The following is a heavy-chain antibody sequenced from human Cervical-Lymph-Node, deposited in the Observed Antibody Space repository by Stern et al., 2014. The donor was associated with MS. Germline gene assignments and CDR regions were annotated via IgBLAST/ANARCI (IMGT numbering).Heavy chain of an antibody. Sequence: QVQLVQSGGGVVQPGRSLRLSCAASGFTFSTYAMSWVRQAPGKGLEWVAITSYDGSNQYYADSVKGRFTISRDNSNNTLYLQLNSLRPEDTAIYYCARTSLRKVRGVKYHNGLDVWGQGTTVTVSS. V-gene: IGHV3-30*01. J-gene: IGHJ6*02. CDR2: TSYDGSNQ. CDR3: ARTSLRKVRGVKYHNGLDV. D-gene: IGHD3-10*01. CDR1: GFTFSTYA.